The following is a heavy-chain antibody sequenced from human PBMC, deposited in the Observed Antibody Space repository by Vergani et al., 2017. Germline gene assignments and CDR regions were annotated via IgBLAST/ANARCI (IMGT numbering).Heavy chain of an antibody. CDR1: GFTFSSYW. CDR2: IKQDGSEK. V-gene: IGHV3-7*03. CDR3: AKAAVAFGYFDY. D-gene: IGHD3-10*01. Sequence: EVQLVESGGGLVQPGGSLRLSCAASGFTFSSYWMSWVRQAPGKGLEWVANIKQDGSEKYYVDSVKGRFTISRDNSKNTLYLQMNSLRAEDTAVYYCAKAAVAFGYFDYWGQGTLVTVSS. J-gene: IGHJ4*02.